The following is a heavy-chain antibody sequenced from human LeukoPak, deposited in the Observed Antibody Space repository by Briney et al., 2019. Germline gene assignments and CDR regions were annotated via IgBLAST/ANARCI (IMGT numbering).Heavy chain of an antibody. D-gene: IGHD3-10*01. CDR2: IYYSGST. V-gene: IGHV4-61*01. Sequence: SETLSLTCTVSGGSVSSGSYYWSWIRQPPGKGLEWIGYIYYSGSTNYNPSLKSRVTISVDTSKNQFSLKLSSVTAADTAVYYCARDPLWFGEDDAFDIWGQGTMVTVSS. CDR1: GGSVSSGSYY. J-gene: IGHJ3*02. CDR3: ARDPLWFGEDDAFDI.